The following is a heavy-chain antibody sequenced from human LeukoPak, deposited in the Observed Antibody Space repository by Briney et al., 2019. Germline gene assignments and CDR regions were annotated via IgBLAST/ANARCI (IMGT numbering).Heavy chain of an antibody. J-gene: IGHJ4*02. Sequence: GGSLRLSCAASGFTFSYYYMHWVRQVPGKGLVWVSHIESDGRTTSYADSVKGRFTISMQMNSLRVDDTAVYYCARGGSGCFDCWGQGTLVTVSS. CDR1: GFTFSYYY. CDR3: ARGGSGCFDC. V-gene: IGHV3-74*01. CDR2: IESDGRTT. D-gene: IGHD6-19*01.